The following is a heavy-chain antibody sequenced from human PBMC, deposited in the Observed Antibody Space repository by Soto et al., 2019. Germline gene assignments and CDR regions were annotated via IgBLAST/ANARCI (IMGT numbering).Heavy chain of an antibody. CDR3: ARGPYYDNVGYHVAVDY. CDR1: GYTFTSFD. Sequence: QVQLVQSGAEVKKPGASVKVSCEASGYTFTSFDINWVRQAAGQGLEWMGWMNPNSGNTGFAQKFQGRVTLTRDTAISTAYMEVNSLRAADTAVYFCARGPYYDNVGYHVAVDYWGQGTLVTVSS. J-gene: IGHJ4*02. D-gene: IGHD3-22*01. CDR2: MNPNSGNT. V-gene: IGHV1-8*02.